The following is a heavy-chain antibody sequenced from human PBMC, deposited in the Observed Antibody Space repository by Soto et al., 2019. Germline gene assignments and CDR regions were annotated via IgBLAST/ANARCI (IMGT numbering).Heavy chain of an antibody. CDR1: GFTFDDYA. V-gene: IGHV3-9*01. J-gene: IGHJ3*02. Sequence: EVQLVESGGGLVQPGRSLRLSCAASGFTFDDYAMHWVRQAPGKGLEWVSGISWNSGSIGYADSVKGRFTISRDNAKNSLYLQMNRRRADDTALYYCAKSGGWFGEFNAFHIWGQGTMVTVSS. CDR3: AKSGGWFGEFNAFHI. D-gene: IGHD3-10*01. CDR2: ISWNSGSI.